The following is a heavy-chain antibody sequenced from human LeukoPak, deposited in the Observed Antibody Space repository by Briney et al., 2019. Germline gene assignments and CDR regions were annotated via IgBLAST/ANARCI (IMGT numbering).Heavy chain of an antibody. J-gene: IGHJ4*02. CDR1: GYTFTGYY. CDR2: INPNSGGT. D-gene: IGHD6-19*01. Sequence: ASVKVSCKASGYTFTGYYMHWVRQAPGQGLEWMGWINPNSGGTNYAQKFQGRVTMTRDTSISIAYMELSRLRSDDTAVYYCARDLNRFGVYSSGFRKDDYWGQGTLVTVSS. CDR3: ARDLNRFGVYSSGFRKDDY. V-gene: IGHV1-2*02.